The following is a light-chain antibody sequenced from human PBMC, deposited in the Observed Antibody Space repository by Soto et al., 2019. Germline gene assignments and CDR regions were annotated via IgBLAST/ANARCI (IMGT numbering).Light chain of an antibody. CDR3: CSYMRNSLYV. V-gene: IGLV2-14*01. J-gene: IGLJ1*01. CDR1: SSDVGDYNY. Sequence: QSVLTQPRSVSGSPGQSITISCTGTSSDVGDYNYVSWYQQHPGKAPKLMISAVSNRPSGVSDRFSGSKSGNTASLTISGLQAEDEADYYCSYMRNSLYVFGTGTKVTVL. CDR2: AVS.